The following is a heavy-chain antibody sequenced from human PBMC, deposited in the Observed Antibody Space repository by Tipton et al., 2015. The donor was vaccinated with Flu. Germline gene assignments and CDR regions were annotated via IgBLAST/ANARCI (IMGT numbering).Heavy chain of an antibody. V-gene: IGHV4-38-2*02. Sequence: TLSLTCTVSGYSISSRYYWGWIRQPPGKGLEWIGCVYHGGTTYYNPSLKSRVAISLDTFNNQFSLKLTSVTAADTAAYFCVTTTYYYGSGSHDFWGQGTLVTVSS. D-gene: IGHD3-10*01. CDR2: VYHGGTT. CDR3: VTTTYYYGSGSHDF. J-gene: IGHJ4*02. CDR1: GYSISSRYY.